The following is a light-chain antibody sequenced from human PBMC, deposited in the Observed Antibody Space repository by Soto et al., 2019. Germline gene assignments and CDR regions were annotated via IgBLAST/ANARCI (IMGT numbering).Light chain of an antibody. CDR1: QTISSNF. V-gene: IGKV3-20*01. CDR3: QQCGSLPWT. Sequence: IVLTQSPGTLSLSPGDTATLSCRASQTISSNFLAWYQQKPGQAPRLLIYTVSTRATGIPDRFSGSGSGADFTLPIRGLEDDDFAVYYCQQCGSLPWTFGQGTTVEI. J-gene: IGKJ1*01. CDR2: TVS.